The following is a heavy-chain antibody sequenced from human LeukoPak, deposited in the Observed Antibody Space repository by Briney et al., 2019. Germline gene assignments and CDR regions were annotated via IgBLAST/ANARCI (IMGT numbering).Heavy chain of an antibody. V-gene: IGHV4-30-2*01. CDR1: GGSISSGGYS. CDR2: IYHSGST. Sequence: PSETLSLTCAVSGGSISSGGYSWSWIRQPPGKGLEWIGYIYHSGSTYYNPSLKSRVTISVDRSKNQFSLKLSSVTAADTAVYYCASGAIVVVVAATNFDYWGQGTLVTVSS. J-gene: IGHJ4*02. CDR3: ASGAIVVVVAATNFDY. D-gene: IGHD2-15*01.